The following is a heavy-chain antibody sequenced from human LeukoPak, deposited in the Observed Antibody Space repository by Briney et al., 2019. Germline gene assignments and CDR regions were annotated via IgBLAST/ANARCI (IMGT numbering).Heavy chain of an antibody. CDR1: GFTFSDYY. CDR2: ISSSGGTI. V-gene: IGHV3-11*01. Sequence: GGSLRLSCAASGFTFSDYYMSWIRQAPGKGLEWVSYISSSGGTIYYADSVEGRFAISRDNAKNSLYLQMNSLRAEDTAVYYCASCGGTLVYDPYYYGMDVWGQGTTVTVSS. J-gene: IGHJ6*02. D-gene: IGHD5/OR15-5a*01. CDR3: ASCGGTLVYDPYYYGMDV.